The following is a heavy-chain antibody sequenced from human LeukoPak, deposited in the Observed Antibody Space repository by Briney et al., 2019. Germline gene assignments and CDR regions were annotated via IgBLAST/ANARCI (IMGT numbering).Heavy chain of an antibody. CDR3: ARDPGRRAAAGTINWFDP. V-gene: IGHV1-69*04. J-gene: IGHJ5*02. CDR2: IIPILGIA. CDR1: GGTFSSYA. D-gene: IGHD6-13*01. Sequence: SVKVSCKASGGTFSSYAISWVRRAPGQGLEWMGRIIPILGIANYAQKFQGRVTITADKSTSTAYMELSSLRSEDTAVYYCARDPGRRAAAGTINWFDPWGQGTLVTVSS.